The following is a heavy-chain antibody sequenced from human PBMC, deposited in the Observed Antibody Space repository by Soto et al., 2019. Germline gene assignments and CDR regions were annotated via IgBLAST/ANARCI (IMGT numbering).Heavy chain of an antibody. J-gene: IGHJ4*02. V-gene: IGHV3-49*04. D-gene: IGHD5-12*01. CDR2: IRSKAYGGTT. CDR1: GFTFGDYA. CDR3: TRLEMATKTGGY. Sequence: EVQLVESGGGLVQPGRSLRLSCTASGFTFGDYAMSWVRQAPGKGLEWVGFIRSKAYGGTTEYAASVKGRFTISRDDSKSIAYLQMNSLKTEDTAVYYCTRLEMATKTGGYWGQGPLVTVSS.